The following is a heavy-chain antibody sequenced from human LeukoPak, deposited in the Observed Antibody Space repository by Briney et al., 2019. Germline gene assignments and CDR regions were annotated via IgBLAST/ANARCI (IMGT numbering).Heavy chain of an antibody. CDR2: ISYDGSEK. Sequence: GGSLSLSCAASGFTFSSYEMNWVRQAPGKGLVWVAGISYDGSEKYYAESVKGRFTISRDNSKTTVYLQMNSLKIEDTAVYYCAKDLLAVTAPKAYFAFWGQGTLVTVSS. CDR1: GFTFSSYE. CDR3: AKDLLAVTAPKAYFAF. V-gene: IGHV3-30*18. D-gene: IGHD2-21*02. J-gene: IGHJ4*02.